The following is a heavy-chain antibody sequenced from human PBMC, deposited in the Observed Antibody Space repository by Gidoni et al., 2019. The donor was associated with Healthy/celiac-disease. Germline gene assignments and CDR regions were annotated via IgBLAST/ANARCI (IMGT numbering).Heavy chain of an antibody. V-gene: IGHV4-34*01. CDR3: AREKRGSGYALGRYYYMDV. Sequence: QVQLQQWGAGLLKPSETLSLTCAVYGGSFSGYYWSWIRQPPGKGLEWIGEINHSGSTNYNPSLKSRVTISVDTSKNQFSLKLSSVTAADTAVYYCAREKRGSGYALGRYYYMDVWGKGTTVTVSS. CDR2: INHSGST. D-gene: IGHD5-12*01. J-gene: IGHJ6*03. CDR1: GGSFSGYY.